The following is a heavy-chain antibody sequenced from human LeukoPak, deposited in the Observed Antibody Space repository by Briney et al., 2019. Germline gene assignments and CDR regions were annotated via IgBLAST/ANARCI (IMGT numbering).Heavy chain of an antibody. V-gene: IGHV1-69*13. J-gene: IGHJ3*02. CDR3: ARETRSGSYWKAWRFDI. CDR2: IIPIFGTA. D-gene: IGHD1-26*01. CDR1: GGTFSSYA. Sequence: SVKVSCKASGGTFSSYAISWVRQAPGQGLEWMGRIIPIFGTANYAQKFQGRVTITADESTSTAYMELSSLRSEDTAVYYCARETRSGSYWKAWRFDIWGQGTMVTISS.